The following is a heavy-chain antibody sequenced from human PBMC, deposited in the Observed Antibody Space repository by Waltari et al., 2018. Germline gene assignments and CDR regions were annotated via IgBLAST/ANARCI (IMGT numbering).Heavy chain of an antibody. Sequence: EVQLVETGGGLIQPGGSLSLSCAASGFTVGNNSITWVRQAPGKGLEWVSVIHIPSTTYYADSVKGRFTMSRDNSKNTLSLQMNSLRDEDTAVYYCARLAVAGPDVFSYFYGMDVWGQGTTVTVSS. V-gene: IGHV3-53*02. CDR1: GFTVGNNS. J-gene: IGHJ6*02. D-gene: IGHD6-19*01. CDR3: ARLAVAGPDVFSYFYGMDV. CDR2: IHIPSTT.